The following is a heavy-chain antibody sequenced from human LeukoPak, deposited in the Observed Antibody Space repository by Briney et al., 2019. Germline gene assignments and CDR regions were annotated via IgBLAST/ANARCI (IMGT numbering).Heavy chain of an antibody. J-gene: IGHJ4*02. D-gene: IGHD2-21*01. V-gene: IGHV4-39*01. Sequence: SETLSLTCTVSGGAISSSSYYWGWIRQPPGKGLEWIGSIYYSGSTYYNPSLKSRVTISVDTSKNQFSLKLSSVTAADTAVYYCARHGIYAPLDYWGQGTLVTVSS. CDR1: GGAISSSSYY. CDR2: IYYSGST. CDR3: ARHGIYAPLDY.